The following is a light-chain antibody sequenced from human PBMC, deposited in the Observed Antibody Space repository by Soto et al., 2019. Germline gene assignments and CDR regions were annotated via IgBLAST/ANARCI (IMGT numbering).Light chain of an antibody. Sequence: DVQMTQSPSTLSASVGERVTITCRASQSISSWLAWYQQKPGKAPKLLIYDASSLESGVPSRFSGSGSGTEFTLAISSLQPDDFATYYCQQSYSTPRTFGQGTKVDIK. CDR1: QSISSW. V-gene: IGKV1-5*01. CDR2: DAS. J-gene: IGKJ1*01. CDR3: QQSYSTPRT.